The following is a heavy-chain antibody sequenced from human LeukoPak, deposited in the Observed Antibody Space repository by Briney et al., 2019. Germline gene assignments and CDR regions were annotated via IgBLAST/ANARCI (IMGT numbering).Heavy chain of an antibody. CDR3: ATGLIAAMSHDAFDI. V-gene: IGHV1-24*01. J-gene: IGHJ3*02. D-gene: IGHD2-2*01. CDR1: GYTLTELS. CDR2: FDPEDGET. Sequence: GASVKVSCKVSGYTLTELSKYWVRQAPGKGLEWMGGFDPEDGETIYAQKFQGRVTMTEDTSTDTAYMELSSLRSEDTAVYYCATGLIAAMSHDAFDIWGQGTMVTVSS.